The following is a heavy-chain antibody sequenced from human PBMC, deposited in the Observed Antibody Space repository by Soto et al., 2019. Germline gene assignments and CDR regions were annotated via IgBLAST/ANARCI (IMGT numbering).Heavy chain of an antibody. Sequence: QVQLQQWGAGLLKPSETLSLSCAVYGGYFNDNYYTWFRQPPGKGLEWIGEVSRSGTSKYIPSLKSRASITFDTSKSQASLKVSSVTAADTAMYYCATSLWFGTQVELWGQGALVTGSS. V-gene: IGHV4-34*01. CDR1: GGYFNDNY. J-gene: IGHJ5*02. D-gene: IGHD3-10*01. CDR3: ATSLWFGTQVEL. CDR2: VSRSGTS.